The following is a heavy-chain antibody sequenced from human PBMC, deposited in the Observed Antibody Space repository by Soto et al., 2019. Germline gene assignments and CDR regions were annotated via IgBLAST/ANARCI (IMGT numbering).Heavy chain of an antibody. CDR1: GGSISSYY. V-gene: IGHV4-59*08. J-gene: IGHJ6*03. CDR2: IYYSGST. CDR3: ARHEIVVVPAAMVKYYYYYMDV. D-gene: IGHD2-2*01. Sequence: SETLSLTCTVSGGSISSYYWSWIRQPPGKGLEWIGYIYYSGSTNYNPSLKSRVTISVDTSKNQFSLKLSSVTAADTAVYYCARHEIVVVPAAMVKYYYYYMDVWGKGTKVTVSS.